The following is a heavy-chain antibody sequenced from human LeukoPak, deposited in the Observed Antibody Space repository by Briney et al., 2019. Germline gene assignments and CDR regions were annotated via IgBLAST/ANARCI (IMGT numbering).Heavy chain of an antibody. D-gene: IGHD2-21*02. J-gene: IGHJ4*02. CDR2: IYPGDYET. V-gene: IGHV5-51*01. CDR3: AIPPGYCGNDCSFDH. CDR1: GYSFSNYW. Sequence: GASLQISCEGSGYSFSNYWIGWGRPLRGKGLEGMGIIYPGDYETKYSPSFQGLVTISVDKSISTAYLQWSSLKASDTAMYYCAIPPGYCGNDCSFDHWGQGTLVTVSS.